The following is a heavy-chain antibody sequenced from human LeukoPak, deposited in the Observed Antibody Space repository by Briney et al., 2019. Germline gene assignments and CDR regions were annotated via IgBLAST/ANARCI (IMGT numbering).Heavy chain of an antibody. CDR2: ISAYNGNT. V-gene: IGHV1-18*01. CDR3: AGYGDYENDAFDI. J-gene: IGHJ3*02. Sequence: ASVKVSCKASGYTFTSYGISWVRQAPGQGIEWMGWISAYNGNTNYAQKLQGRVTMTTDTSTSTAYMEPRSLRSDDTAVYYCAGYGDYENDAFDIWGQGTMVTVSS. CDR1: GYTFTSYG. D-gene: IGHD4-17*01.